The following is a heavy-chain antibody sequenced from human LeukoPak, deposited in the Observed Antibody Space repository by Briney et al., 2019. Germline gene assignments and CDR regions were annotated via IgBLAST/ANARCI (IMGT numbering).Heavy chain of an antibody. V-gene: IGHV4-4*07. J-gene: IGHJ4*02. CDR2: IYTSGST. D-gene: IGHD3-22*01. Sequence: SETLSLTCTVSGGSISSYYWSWIRQPAGKGLEWIGRIYTSGSTNYNPSLKSRVTMSVDTSKNQFSLKLSSVTAADTAVYYCARGQWGYYDSSGYLDHWGQGTLVTVSS. CDR3: ARGQWGYYDSSGYLDH. CDR1: GGSISSYY.